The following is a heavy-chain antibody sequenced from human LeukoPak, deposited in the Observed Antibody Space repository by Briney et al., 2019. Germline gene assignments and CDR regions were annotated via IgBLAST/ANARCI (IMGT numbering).Heavy chain of an antibody. CDR2: IWYDGSNK. J-gene: IGHJ3*01. CDR1: GIIFSDFG. Sequence: PGGSLRLSCAASGIIFSDFGMHWVRQAPGRGLEWMAIIWYDGSNKYYADSVKGRFTISRDNSQNTMYLQMNSLRAEDPAVYYCAKATCSGASCFSNSRDAFDVWGQGTMVTVSS. CDR3: AKATCSGASCFSNSRDAFDV. D-gene: IGHD2-15*01. V-gene: IGHV3-33*06.